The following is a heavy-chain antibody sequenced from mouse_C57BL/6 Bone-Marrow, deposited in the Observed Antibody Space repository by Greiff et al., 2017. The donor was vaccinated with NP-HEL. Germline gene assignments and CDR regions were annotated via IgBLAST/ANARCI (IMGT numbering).Heavy chain of an antibody. J-gene: IGHJ3*01. CDR3: ARSGDPILFAY. V-gene: IGHV1-50*01. CDR2: IDPSDSYT. D-gene: IGHD3-2*02. CDR1: GYTFTSYW. Sequence: QVQLKQPGAELVKPGASVKLSCKASGYTFTSYWMQWVKQRPGQGLEWIGEIDPSDSYTNYNQKFKGKATLTVDTSSSTAYMQLSSLTSEDSAVYYCARSGDPILFAYWGQGTLVTVSA.